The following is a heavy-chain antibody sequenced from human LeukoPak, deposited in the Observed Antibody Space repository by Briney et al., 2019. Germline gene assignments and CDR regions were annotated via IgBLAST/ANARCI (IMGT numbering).Heavy chain of an antibody. CDR3: ARYSSGWYTNWFDP. CDR2: MNPKSVNT. V-gene: IGHV1-8*01. J-gene: IGHJ5*02. CDR1: GYTFTSYD. D-gene: IGHD6-19*01. Sequence: ASVKVFCKASGYTFTSYDINWVRQATGHGIEWMGWMNPKSVNTGYAQKFKGRDTMTRNTSISTAYMELSSLRSEDTAVYYCARYSSGWYTNWFDPWGQGTLVTVSS.